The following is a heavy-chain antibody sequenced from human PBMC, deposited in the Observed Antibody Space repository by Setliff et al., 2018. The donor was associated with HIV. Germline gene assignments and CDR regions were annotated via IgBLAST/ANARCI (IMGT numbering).Heavy chain of an antibody. CDR2: INTSGRI. CDR3: ARAVHYDILTGYYLEGYSDY. CDR1: GGSISSVSHF. Sequence: SETLSLTCTVSGGSISSVSHFWIWIRQPAGKGLEWIGRINTSGRINYNPSLESRVSMSVDTSKNQLSLKLNSVTAADTAVYYCARAVHYDILTGYYLEGYSDYWGQGTLVTVSS. J-gene: IGHJ4*02. D-gene: IGHD3-9*01. V-gene: IGHV4-61*02.